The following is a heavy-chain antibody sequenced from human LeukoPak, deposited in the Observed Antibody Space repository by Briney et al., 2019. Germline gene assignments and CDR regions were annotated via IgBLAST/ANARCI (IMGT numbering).Heavy chain of an antibody. CDR3: VRDGELTY. CDR2: IYNSGSST. J-gene: IGHJ4*02. CDR1: DGSISIYY. V-gene: IGHV4-59*01. Sequence: SETLSLTCTVSDGSISIYYWNWIRQPPGKGLEWIGYIYNSGSSTIYNPSLQSRVTISVDMSKNQFSLRLSSVTTADTAVYFCVRDGELTYWGQGILVTVSS. D-gene: IGHD3-10*01.